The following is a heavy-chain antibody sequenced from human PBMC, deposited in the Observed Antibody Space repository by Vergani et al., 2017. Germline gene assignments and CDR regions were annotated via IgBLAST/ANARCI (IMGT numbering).Heavy chain of an antibody. CDR1: GFTFSSYA. Sequence: TASGFTFSSYAMSWVRQAPGKGLEWVSAISGSGGSTYYADSVKGRFTISRDNSKNTLYLQMNSLRAEDTAVYYCASTPSAYYDFWSGYYSPHYYYGMDVWGQGTTVTVSS. V-gene: IGHV3-23*01. CDR3: ASTPSAYYDFWSGYYSPHYYYGMDV. CDR2: ISGSGGST. D-gene: IGHD3-3*01. J-gene: IGHJ6*02.